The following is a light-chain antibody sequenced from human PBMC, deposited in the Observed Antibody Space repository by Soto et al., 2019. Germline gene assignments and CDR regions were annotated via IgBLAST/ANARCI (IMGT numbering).Light chain of an antibody. CDR1: TSDVGSYNR. V-gene: IGLV2-18*02. J-gene: IGLJ1*01. Sequence: QSVLTQPPSVSGSPGQSVTISCTGTTSDVGSYNRVSCYQQTPGTAPKLIIYDVGSRPSGVSDRFSGSKSGNTASLTISGLQAEDEADYYCDSYTASSTYVFGTGTKATVL. CDR2: DVG. CDR3: DSYTASSTYV.